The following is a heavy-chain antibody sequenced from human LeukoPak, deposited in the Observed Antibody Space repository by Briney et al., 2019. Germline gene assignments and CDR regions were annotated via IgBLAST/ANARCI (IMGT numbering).Heavy chain of an antibody. CDR3: ATDLQKENNPKNWNYADY. CDR1: GYTLTELS. D-gene: IGHD1-7*01. J-gene: IGHJ4*02. V-gene: IGHV1-24*01. CDR2: FDPEDGET. Sequence: ASVKVSCKVSGYTLTELSMHWVRQAPGKGLEWMGGFDPEDGETIYAQKFQGRVTMTEDTSTDTAYMELSSLRSEDTAVYYCATDLQKENNPKNWNYADYWGQGTLVTVSS.